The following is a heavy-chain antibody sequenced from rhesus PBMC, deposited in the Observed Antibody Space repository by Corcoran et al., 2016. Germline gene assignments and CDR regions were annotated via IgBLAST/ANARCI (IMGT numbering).Heavy chain of an antibody. CDR1: GGSISSSNW. J-gene: IGHJ3*01. CDR2: LSGSSGSP. Sequence: QVQLQESGPGLVKPSETLSLTCAVSGGSISSSNWWSWIRQPPGKGLGWIGYLSGSSGSPHTNPSLKRRVTISTDTSKNQFSLKLSSVTAADTAVYYCARDQSPYLAFDFWGQGLRVTVSS. D-gene: IGHD2-39*01. CDR3: ARDQSPYLAFDF. V-gene: IGHV4-65*01.